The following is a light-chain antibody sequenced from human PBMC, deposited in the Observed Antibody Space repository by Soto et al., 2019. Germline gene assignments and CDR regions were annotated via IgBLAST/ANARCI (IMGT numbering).Light chain of an antibody. CDR2: EVS. Sequence: CVLTQPPSASASPGQSVTISCTGTSSDVGGYNYVSWYQQHPGKAPKLMIYEVSKRPSGVPDRFSGSKSGNTASLTVSGLQAEDEADYYCSSYAGSNNYVFGTGTKVTVL. CDR1: SSDVGGYNY. J-gene: IGLJ1*01. V-gene: IGLV2-8*01. CDR3: SSYAGSNNYV.